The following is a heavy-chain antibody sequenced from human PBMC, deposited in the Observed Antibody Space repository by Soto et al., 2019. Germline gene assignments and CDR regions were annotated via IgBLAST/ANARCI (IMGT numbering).Heavy chain of an antibody. Sequence: PSETLSLTCTVSGGSISTTNYDWGWIRQPPGEGLEWIGSIYYTGTTYYNPSLKSRVTISVDTSKNQLSLKLTSVIAADTAVYYCATRLGGSGKFEPWGQGTLVTVSS. CDR1: GGSISTTNYD. D-gene: IGHD3-10*01. J-gene: IGHJ5*02. V-gene: IGHV4-39*01. CDR2: IYYTGTT. CDR3: ATRLGGSGKFEP.